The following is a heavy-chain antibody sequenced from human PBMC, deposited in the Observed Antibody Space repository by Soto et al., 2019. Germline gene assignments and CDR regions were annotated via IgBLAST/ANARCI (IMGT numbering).Heavy chain of an antibody. Sequence: SETLSLTCTVSGGSISSYYWSWIRQPPGKGLEWIGYIYYSGSTNYNPSLKSRVTISVDTSKNQFALNLSSVTAADTAVYFCGRHGDLVDHAYYWGRGTQVPGSS. D-gene: IGHD3-10*01. J-gene: IGHJ4*02. V-gene: IGHV4-59*08. CDR1: GGSISSYY. CDR3: GRHGDLVDHAYY. CDR2: IYYSGST.